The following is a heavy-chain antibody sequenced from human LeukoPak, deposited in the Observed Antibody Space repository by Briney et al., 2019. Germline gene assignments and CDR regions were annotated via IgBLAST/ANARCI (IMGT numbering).Heavy chain of an antibody. Sequence: PGASVQVSCKASGYTFTGYYMHWVRQAPGQGLEWMGWINPNSGGTNYAQKFQGRVTMTRDTSISTAYMELSRLRSDDTAVYYCARVRVAAAGTYYYYGMDVWGQGTTVTVSS. CDR1: GYTFTGYY. D-gene: IGHD6-13*01. V-gene: IGHV1-2*02. CDR2: INPNSGGT. CDR3: ARVRVAAAGTYYYYGMDV. J-gene: IGHJ6*02.